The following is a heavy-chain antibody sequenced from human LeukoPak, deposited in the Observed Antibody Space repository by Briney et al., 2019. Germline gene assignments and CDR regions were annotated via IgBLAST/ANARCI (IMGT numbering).Heavy chain of an antibody. Sequence: PSETLSLTCAVSGGSFSGYHWTWIRQTPGEGLEWIGEVSQSGGASYNPSLKSRVTISVETSKNLSSLKLNSVTAADTAMYYCAGSYGGNAVGPFDIWGQGTTVIVSS. D-gene: IGHD4-23*01. V-gene: IGHV4-34*01. CDR3: AGSYGGNAVGPFDI. CDR1: GGSFSGYH. J-gene: IGHJ3*02. CDR2: VSQSGGA.